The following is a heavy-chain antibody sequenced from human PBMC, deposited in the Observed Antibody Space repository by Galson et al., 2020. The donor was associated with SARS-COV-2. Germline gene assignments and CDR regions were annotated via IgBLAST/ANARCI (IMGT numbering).Heavy chain of an antibody. D-gene: IGHD2-2*01. CDR1: GFTFSSYA. Sequence: GGSLRLSCAASGFTFSSYAMSWVRQAPGKGLEWVSAISGSGGSTYYADSVKGRFTISRDNSKNTLYLQMNSLRAEDTAVYYCAKDEGLGYCSSTSCSPSFDAFNIWGQGTMVTVSS. J-gene: IGHJ3*02. V-gene: IGHV3-23*01. CDR2: ISGSGGST. CDR3: AKDEGLGYCSSTSCSPSFDAFNI.